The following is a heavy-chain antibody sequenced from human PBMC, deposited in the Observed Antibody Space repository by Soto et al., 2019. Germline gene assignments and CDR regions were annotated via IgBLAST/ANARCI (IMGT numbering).Heavy chain of an antibody. Sequence: ASVKVSCKASGYTFTGYYMHWVRQAPGQGLEWMGWINPNSGGTNYAQKFQGRVTMIRDTSISTAYMELSRLRSDDTAVYYCARDGRLITFGGVIAPYYYYYGMDVWGQGTTVTVSS. D-gene: IGHD3-16*02. CDR2: INPNSGGT. CDR3: ARDGRLITFGGVIAPYYYYYGMDV. J-gene: IGHJ6*02. V-gene: IGHV1-2*02. CDR1: GYTFTGYY.